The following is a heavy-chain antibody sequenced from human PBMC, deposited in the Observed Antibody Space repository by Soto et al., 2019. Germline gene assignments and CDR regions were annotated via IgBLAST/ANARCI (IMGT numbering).Heavy chain of an antibody. Sequence: TSETLSLTCTVSGGSISSYYWSWIRQPPGKGLEWIGDINHSGRINYNPSLKSRVTISVDTSKNQFSLKLTSVTAADTAVYYCARGLSASGSHYFDFWGQETLVTVSS. CDR2: INHSGRI. D-gene: IGHD3-10*01. J-gene: IGHJ4*02. CDR3: ARGLSASGSHYFDF. V-gene: IGHV4-59*12. CDR1: GGSISSYY.